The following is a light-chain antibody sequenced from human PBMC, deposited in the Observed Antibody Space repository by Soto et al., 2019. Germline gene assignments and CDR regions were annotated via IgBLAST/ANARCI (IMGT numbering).Light chain of an antibody. CDR2: EVT. CDR3: SSYAASNNFYFV. J-gene: IGLJ3*02. V-gene: IGLV2-8*01. CDR1: SSDVGGYNY. Sequence: QSALTQPPSASGSPGQSVTISCTGTSSDVGGYNYVSWYQQYPGRAPKLMIYEVTKRPSGVPDRFSGSKSGNTASLTVSGLQADDEAAYYCSSYAASNNFYFVFGGGTKLTVL.